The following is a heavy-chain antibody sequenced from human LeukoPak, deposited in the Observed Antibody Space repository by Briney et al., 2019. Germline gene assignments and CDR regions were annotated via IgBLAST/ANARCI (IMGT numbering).Heavy chain of an antibody. V-gene: IGHV4-4*09. D-gene: IGHD2-2*01. CDR2: THTSGSP. CDR1: GGSMTHYF. Sequence: PSGTLSLTCTVSGGSMTHYFWNWIQQPPGKGLEWIGYTHTSGSPDYSRSLKSRVTISLDTSKNQFSLMLSSVTAADTAVYFCARATQRYCSGTTCFPYWFDTWGQGTLATVSS. CDR3: ARATQRYCSGTTCFPYWFDT. J-gene: IGHJ5*02.